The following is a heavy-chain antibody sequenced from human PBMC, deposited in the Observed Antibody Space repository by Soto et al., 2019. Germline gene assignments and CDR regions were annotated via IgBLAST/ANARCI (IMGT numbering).Heavy chain of an antibody. V-gene: IGHV1-69*13. Sequence: ASVKVSCKASGGTFSSYAISWVRQAPGQGLEWMGGIIPIFGTANYAQKFQGRVTITADESTSTAYMELSSLRSEDTAVYYCARPQDQTREELDYWGQGTLVTVSS. CDR1: GGTFSSYA. D-gene: IGHD1-7*01. J-gene: IGHJ4*02. CDR3: ARPQDQTREELDY. CDR2: IIPIFGTA.